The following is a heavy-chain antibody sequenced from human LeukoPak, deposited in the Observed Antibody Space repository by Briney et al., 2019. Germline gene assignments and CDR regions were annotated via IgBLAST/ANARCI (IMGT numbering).Heavy chain of an antibody. CDR3: ARGAAGGDFDY. D-gene: IGHD6-13*01. V-gene: IGHV3-21*01. J-gene: IGHJ4*02. CDR1: GFPFSTYS. Sequence: GGSLRLSCAASGFPFSTYSMNWVRQAPGKGLEWVSSITSSSDSKYYADSVKGRFTISRDNAKNSLYLQMSSLRVEDTAVYYCARGAAGGDFDYWGQGTLVTVSS. CDR2: ITSSSDSK.